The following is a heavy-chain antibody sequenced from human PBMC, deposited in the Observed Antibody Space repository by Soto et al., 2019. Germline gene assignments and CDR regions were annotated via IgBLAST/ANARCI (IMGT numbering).Heavy chain of an antibody. D-gene: IGHD6-19*01. Sequence: ASVKVSCKASGNTFSNYAMHWVRQAPGQRLEWMAWINADNGNTYYSQKFQGRVTITRDTSTNTAYLELSSLRSEDTAVYYCASGDSSARYYYGMDVWGLGTTVTVSS. CDR3: ASGDSSARYYYGMDV. V-gene: IGHV1-3*01. CDR2: INADNGNT. J-gene: IGHJ6*02. CDR1: GNTFSNYA.